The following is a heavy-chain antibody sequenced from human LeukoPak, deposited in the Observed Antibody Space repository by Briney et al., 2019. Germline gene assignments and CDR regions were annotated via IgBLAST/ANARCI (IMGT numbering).Heavy chain of an antibody. D-gene: IGHD3-10*01. V-gene: IGHV3-66*01. CDR1: GFTVSSNY. J-gene: IGHJ4*02. CDR3: ARDVAVRGVPDY. CDR2: IYSGGST. Sequence: PGGSLRLSCAASGFTVSSNYMTWVRQAPGKGLEWVSVIYSGGSTYYADCVKGRFTISRDNTTNTLYLQMNSLRAEDTAVYYCARDVAVRGVPDYWGQGTLVTVSS.